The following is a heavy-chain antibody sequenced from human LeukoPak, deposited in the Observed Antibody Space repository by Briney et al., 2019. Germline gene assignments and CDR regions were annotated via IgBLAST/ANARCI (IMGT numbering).Heavy chain of an antibody. D-gene: IGHD3-3*01. CDR1: GDTFTSDD. Sequence: ASVKVSCKASGDTFTSDDVNWVRQATGQGLEWMGWMNPNSGNTGYAQKFQGRVTMTRNTSINTAYIEVSSLRSEDTAVYYCVRTAGIFWSGAYYFDSWGQGTPATVSS. J-gene: IGHJ4*02. CDR2: MNPNSGNT. CDR3: VRTAGIFWSGAYYFDS. V-gene: IGHV1-8*01.